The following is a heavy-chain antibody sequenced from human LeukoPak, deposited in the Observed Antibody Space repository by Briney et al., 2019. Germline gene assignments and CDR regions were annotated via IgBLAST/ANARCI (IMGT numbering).Heavy chain of an antibody. CDR1: GYTFTSNA. CDR2: ISAYNGNT. D-gene: IGHD6-19*01. CDR3: ARDPRFEAGNDY. J-gene: IGHJ4*02. V-gene: IGHV1-18*01. Sequence: GASVKVSCKASGYTFTSNALGWVRQAPGQGLEWMGWISAYNGNTNYAQKLQGRVTMTTDTSTSTAYMELRSLRSDDTAVYYCARDPRFEAGNDYWGQGTLVTVSS.